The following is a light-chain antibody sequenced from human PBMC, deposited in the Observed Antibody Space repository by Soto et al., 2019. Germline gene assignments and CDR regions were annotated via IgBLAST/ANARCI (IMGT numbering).Light chain of an antibody. CDR3: QQRSTWPALT. CDR1: QSVSNY. CDR2: DAS. J-gene: IGKJ4*01. Sequence: EIVLTQSPDTLSLSPGESATLSCRASQSVSNYLAWYQQKPGQAPRLLLYDASNRDTGIPARFIGSGSGTDFTLTISSREHEAFAVYYCQQRSTWPALTFGGGSKVEIK. V-gene: IGKV3-11*01.